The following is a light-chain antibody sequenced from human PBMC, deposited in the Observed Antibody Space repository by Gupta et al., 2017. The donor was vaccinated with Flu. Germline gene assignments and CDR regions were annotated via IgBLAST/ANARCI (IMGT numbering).Light chain of an antibody. Sequence: EIVMTQSPGTLSVSPGERATLSCRASQSVRSNLAWYQKKPGQAPRLLIYEASTRATGIPARFSGSGSGTEFTLTISSRQSEDFAVYYCQQSNNWPPITFGGGTKVEIK. CDR1: QSVRSN. CDR3: QQSNNWPPIT. J-gene: IGKJ4*01. V-gene: IGKV3-15*01. CDR2: EAS.